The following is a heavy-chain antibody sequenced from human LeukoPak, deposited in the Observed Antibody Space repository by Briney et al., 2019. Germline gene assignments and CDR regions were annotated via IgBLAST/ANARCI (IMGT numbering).Heavy chain of an antibody. CDR2: ISYDGSNK. J-gene: IGHJ4*02. CDR1: GFTFSSYA. D-gene: IGHD5-18*01. CDR3: ARDGDRAMVMYYFDY. Sequence: PGGSPRLSCAASGFTFSSYAMHWVRQAPGKGLEWVAVISYDGSNKYYADSVKGRFTISRDNSKNTLYLQMNSLRAEDTAVYYCARDGDRAMVMYYFDYWGQGTLVTVSS. V-gene: IGHV3-30-3*01.